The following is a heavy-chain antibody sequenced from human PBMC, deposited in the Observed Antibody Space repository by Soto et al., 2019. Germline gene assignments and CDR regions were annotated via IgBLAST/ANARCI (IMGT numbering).Heavy chain of an antibody. D-gene: IGHD6-6*01. CDR3: ARHVDGGSSDFDY. CDR2: IYYSGST. CDR1: GGSISSYY. Sequence: SETLSLTCTVSGGSISSYYWSWIRQPPGKGLEWIGYIYYSGSTNYNPSLKSRVTISVDTSKNQFSLKLSSVTAADTAVYYCARHVDGGSSDFDYWGQGALVTVSS. V-gene: IGHV4-59*08. J-gene: IGHJ4*02.